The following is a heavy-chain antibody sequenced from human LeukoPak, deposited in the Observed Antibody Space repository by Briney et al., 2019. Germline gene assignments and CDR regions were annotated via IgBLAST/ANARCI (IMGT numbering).Heavy chain of an antibody. CDR2: IYTSGST. CDR3: ARVVPDFGDYYYYMDV. V-gene: IGHV4-61*02. D-gene: IGHD3-16*01. Sequence: SETLSLTCTVSGGSISSGSYNWSWIRQPAGKGLEWIGRIYTSGSTNYNPSLKSRVTISVDTSKNQFSLKLSSVTAADTAVYYCARVVPDFGDYYYYMDVWGKGTTVTVSS. CDR1: GGSISSGSYN. J-gene: IGHJ6*03.